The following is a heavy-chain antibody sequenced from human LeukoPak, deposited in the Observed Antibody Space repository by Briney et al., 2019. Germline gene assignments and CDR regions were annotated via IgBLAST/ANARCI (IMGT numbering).Heavy chain of an antibody. D-gene: IGHD4-17*01. CDR2: ISSSSNFT. V-gene: IGHV3-21*01. Sequence: GRSLRLSCAASGFTFSSSSMNWVRHAPGKGLEWGSSISSSSNFTNYADSVKGRFTISRDNAKNSLYLQMNSLRAEDTAVYYCARAISDYDASDIWGQGTMVTVSS. CDR1: GFTFSSSS. J-gene: IGHJ3*02. CDR3: ARAISDYDASDI.